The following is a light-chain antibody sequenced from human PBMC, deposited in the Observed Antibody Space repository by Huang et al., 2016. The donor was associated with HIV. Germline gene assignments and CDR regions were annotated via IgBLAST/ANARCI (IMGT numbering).Light chain of an antibody. CDR1: QGISSY. CDR3: QQLNSYPLT. V-gene: IGKV1-9*01. CDR2: AAS. Sequence: IKLTQSPSSLSASVGDRVTITCRVRQGISSYLAWYQQKPGKAPKLLIYAASTLQPGVPSRFSGSGSGTDFTLTLNSLQPEDFATYYCQQLNSYPLTFGGGTKVEIK. J-gene: IGKJ4*01.